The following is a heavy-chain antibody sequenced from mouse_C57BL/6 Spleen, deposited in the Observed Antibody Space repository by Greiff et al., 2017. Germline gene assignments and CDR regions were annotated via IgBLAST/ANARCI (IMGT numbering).Heavy chain of an antibody. V-gene: IGHV14-3*01. CDR3: ASPPPTVVAREAFAY. CDR1: GFNIKNTY. CDR2: IDPANGNT. J-gene: IGHJ3*01. D-gene: IGHD1-1*01. Sequence: VQLQQSVAELVRPGASVKLSCTASGFNIKNTYMHWVKQRPEQGLEWIGRIDPANGNTKYAPKFQGKATITADTSSNTAYLQLSSLTSEDTAIYYCASPPPTVVAREAFAYWGQGTLVTVSA.